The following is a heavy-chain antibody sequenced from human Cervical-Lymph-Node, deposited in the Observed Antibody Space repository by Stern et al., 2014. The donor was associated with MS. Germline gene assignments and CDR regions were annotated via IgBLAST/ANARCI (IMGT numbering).Heavy chain of an antibody. CDR1: DGSFSGSY. D-gene: IGHD3/OR15-3a*01. J-gene: IGHJ6*02. CDR2: INHSGRT. Sequence: QVQLQQWGAGLLKPSETLSLTCAVYDGSFSGSYWSWIRQPPGKGLEWIGEINHSGRTSFNPSLKSRVTLSFDTSKKRFSLKVSSVTAADTAVYYCAYSSDFFSWLDVWGQGTTVTVSS. CDR3: AYSSDFFSWLDV. V-gene: IGHV4-34*01.